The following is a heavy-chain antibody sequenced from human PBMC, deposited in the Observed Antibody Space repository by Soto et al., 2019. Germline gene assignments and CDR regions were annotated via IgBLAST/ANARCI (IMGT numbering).Heavy chain of an antibody. CDR2: IYYSGST. D-gene: IGHD1-26*01. CDR1: GGSISSGGYY. CDR3: ARYSGSYYVPIDY. J-gene: IGHJ4*02. V-gene: IGHV4-31*03. Sequence: QVQLQESDPGLVKPSQTLSLTCTVSGGSISSGGYYWSWIRQHPGKGLEWIGYIYYSGSTYYNPSLKSRVTISVDTSKNQFSLKLSSVTAADTAVYYCARYSGSYYVPIDYWGQGTLVTVSS.